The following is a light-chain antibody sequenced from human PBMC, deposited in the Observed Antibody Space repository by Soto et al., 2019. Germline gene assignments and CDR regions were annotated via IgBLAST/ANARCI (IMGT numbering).Light chain of an antibody. CDR3: SSYTSSSTYV. CDR1: SNDVGSYNR. Sequence: QSVLAQPASVSGSPGQSIAISCAGTSNDVGSYNRVSWYQQHPGKAPKLMIYGVNKRPSGVPDRFSGSKSGNTASLTISGLQAADEADYYCSSYTSSSTYVFGSGTNVTVL. CDR2: GVN. J-gene: IGLJ1*01. V-gene: IGLV2-14*02.